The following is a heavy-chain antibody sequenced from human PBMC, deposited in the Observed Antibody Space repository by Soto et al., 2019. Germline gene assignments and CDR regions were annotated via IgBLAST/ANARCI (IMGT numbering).Heavy chain of an antibody. Sequence: KQSQTLSLTCAISGDSVSSNSAAWNWIRQSPSRGLEWLGRTYYRSKWYNDYAVSVKSRITINPDTSKNQFSLQLNSVTPEDTAVYYCARDTGPGQGVGPGIAAADNWFDPWGQGTLVTVSS. CDR3: ARDTGPGQGVGPGIAAADNWFDP. D-gene: IGHD6-13*01. J-gene: IGHJ5*02. CDR1: GDSVSSNSAA. V-gene: IGHV6-1*01. CDR2: TYYRSKWYN.